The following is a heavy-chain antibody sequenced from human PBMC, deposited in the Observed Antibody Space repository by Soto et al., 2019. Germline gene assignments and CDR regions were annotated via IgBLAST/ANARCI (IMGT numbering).Heavy chain of an antibody. CDR3: ARTHSGYSYGAFDF. CDR1: GYTFTNNP. V-gene: IGHV1-3*01. Sequence: GASVKVSCKASGYTFTNNPMHWVRQAPGQRLEWMGWINAGNGNAKYSQNFQGRVTITRDTSASTAYMELSSLRSEDTAVYYCARTHSGYSYGAFDFWGQGTLVTVSS. D-gene: IGHD5-18*01. CDR2: INAGNGNA. J-gene: IGHJ4*02.